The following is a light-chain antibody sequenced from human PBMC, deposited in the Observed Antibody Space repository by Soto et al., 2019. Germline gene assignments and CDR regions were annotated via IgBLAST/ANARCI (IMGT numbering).Light chain of an antibody. CDR3: QQSYITSPT. J-gene: IGKJ1*01. V-gene: IGKV1-39*01. Sequence: DIQMTQSPSSLYASVGDRVTITCRASQSISSYLNWYQQKPGKAPKLLSYAASSLQSVVPSRFSGSGSGTDFTLTISSLQPEDFATYYCQQSYITSPTFGKGTKVEIK. CDR2: AAS. CDR1: QSISSY.